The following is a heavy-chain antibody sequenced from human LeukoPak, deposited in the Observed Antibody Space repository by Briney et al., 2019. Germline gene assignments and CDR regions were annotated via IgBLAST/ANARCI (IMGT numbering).Heavy chain of an antibody. D-gene: IGHD5-12*01. Sequence: SETLSLTCTVSGGSISSYYWSWIRQPPGKGLEWIGYIYYSGSTNYNPSLRSRVTISVDTSKNQFSLKLSSVTAADTAVYYCARVSGYDWESFYDYWGQGTLVTVSS. CDR3: ARVSGYDWESFYDY. V-gene: IGHV4-59*01. CDR1: GGSISSYY. CDR2: IYYSGST. J-gene: IGHJ4*02.